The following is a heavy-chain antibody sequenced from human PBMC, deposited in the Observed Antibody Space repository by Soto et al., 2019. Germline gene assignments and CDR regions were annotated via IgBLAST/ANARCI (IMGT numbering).Heavy chain of an antibody. D-gene: IGHD5-18*01. CDR3: ARSRRGYSYGLFDY. V-gene: IGHV4-59*08. Sequence: SETMSLTCTVSGCSISSYYWGWIRQPPGKGLEWIGYIYYSGSTSYNPSLKSRVSASVDTSKNQFSLKLSFVTAADTAVYYCARSRRGYSYGLFDYWGQGILVTVSS. CDR2: IYYSGST. J-gene: IGHJ4*02. CDR1: GCSISSYY.